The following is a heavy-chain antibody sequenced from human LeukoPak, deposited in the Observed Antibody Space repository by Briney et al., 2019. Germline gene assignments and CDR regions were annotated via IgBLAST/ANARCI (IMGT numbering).Heavy chain of an antibody. Sequence: GESLKISCKGSGYSFTSYWIGWVRQMPGKGLEWMGIIYPGDSDTRYSPSFQGQVTISADKSISTAYLQWSSLKASDTAMYYCARHRFEKTEYYYGSRSYSGPDYWGQGTLVTVSS. V-gene: IGHV5-51*01. CDR2: IYPGDSDT. CDR3: ARHRFEKTEYYYGSRSYSGPDY. J-gene: IGHJ4*02. D-gene: IGHD3-10*01. CDR1: GYSFTSYW.